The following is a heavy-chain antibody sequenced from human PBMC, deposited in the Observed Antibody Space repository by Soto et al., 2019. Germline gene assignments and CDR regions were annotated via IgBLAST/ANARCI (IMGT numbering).Heavy chain of an antibody. CDR1: GYTFTSFY. CDR3: ASSPAFSSSWYGIPPDPSHGMDV. Sequence: QMQLVQSGAEVKRPGASVRVSCKSSGYTFTSFYIHWVRQAPGQGLEWMGIINPSGGITNFAQRFQGGVTMTGDMSTNTHSMELSSLKSDDTAVYYCASSPAFSSSWYGIPPDPSHGMDVWGQGTTVTVS. J-gene: IGHJ6*02. V-gene: IGHV1-46*01. D-gene: IGHD6-13*01. CDR2: INPSGGIT.